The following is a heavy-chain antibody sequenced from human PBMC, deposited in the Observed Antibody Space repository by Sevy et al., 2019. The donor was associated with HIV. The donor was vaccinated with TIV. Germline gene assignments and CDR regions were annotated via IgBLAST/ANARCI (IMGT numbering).Heavy chain of an antibody. D-gene: IGHD3-3*01. V-gene: IGHV4-31*03. CDR3: ARDLPLFTTLRRHWYFDL. CDR2: IYYDGGP. CDR1: GGSISSEVYY. Sequence: SETLSLTCSVSGGSISSEVYYWSWIRQRPGKGLEWIGHIYYDGGPYYNPSLRSRLFISVDTSMNSFSLGLTSVTAADTAVYYCARDLPLFTTLRRHWYFDLWGRGTLVTVSS. J-gene: IGHJ2*01.